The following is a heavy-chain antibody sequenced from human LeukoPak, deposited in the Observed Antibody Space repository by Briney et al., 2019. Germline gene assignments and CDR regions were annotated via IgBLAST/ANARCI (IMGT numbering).Heavy chain of an antibody. J-gene: IGHJ5*02. CDR2: ISRGSSTI. CDR3: AKTRYRNWFEP. CDR1: GFTFSSYS. D-gene: IGHD4-11*01. Sequence: GGSLRLSCAASGFTFSSYSMNWVRQAPGKGLEWVSYISRGSSTIYYADSVKGRFSISRDNVKRSLFLHMSSLRDGDTAVYYCAKTRYRNWFEPWGQGTLVTVSS. V-gene: IGHV3-48*02.